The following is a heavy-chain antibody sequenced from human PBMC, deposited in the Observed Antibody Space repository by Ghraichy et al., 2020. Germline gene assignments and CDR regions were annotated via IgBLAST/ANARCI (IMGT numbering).Heavy chain of an antibody. D-gene: IGHD2-2*01. CDR3: ARGQYCSSTSCYPRYNWFDP. CDR2: INHSGST. Sequence: SETLSLTCAVYGGSFSGYYWSWIRQPPGKGLECIGEINHSGSTNYNPSLKSRVTISVDTSKNQFSLKLSSVTAADTAVYYCARGQYCSSTSCYPRYNWFDPWGQGTLVTVSS. CDR1: GGSFSGYY. J-gene: IGHJ5*02. V-gene: IGHV4-34*01.